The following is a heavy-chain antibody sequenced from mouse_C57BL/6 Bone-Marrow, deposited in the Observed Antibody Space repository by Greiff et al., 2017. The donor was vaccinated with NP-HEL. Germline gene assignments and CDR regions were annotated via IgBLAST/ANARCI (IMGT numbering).Heavy chain of an antibody. CDR1: GYTFTSYW. D-gene: IGHD1-1*01. J-gene: IGHJ4*01. Sequence: QVQLKQPGAELVRPGSSVKLSCKASGYTFTSYWMHWVKQRPIQGLEWIGNIDPSDSETHYNQKFKDKATLTVDKSSSTAYMQLSSLTSEDSAVYYCAREVYYYGSTFMDYWGQGTSVTVSS. V-gene: IGHV1-52*01. CDR2: IDPSDSET. CDR3: AREVYYYGSTFMDY.